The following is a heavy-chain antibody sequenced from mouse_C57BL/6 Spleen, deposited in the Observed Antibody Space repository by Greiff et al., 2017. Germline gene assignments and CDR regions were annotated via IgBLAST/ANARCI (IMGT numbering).Heavy chain of an antibody. CDR2: IDPSDSYT. D-gene: IGHD4-1*01. Sequence: VQLQQPGAELVMPGASVKLSCKASGYTFTSYWMHWVKQRPGQGLEWIGEIDPSDSYTNYNQKFKGKSTLTVDKSSSTAYMQLSSLTSEDSAVYYCARTLTGKGDWFAYWGQGALVTVSA. J-gene: IGHJ3*01. V-gene: IGHV1-69*01. CDR3: ARTLTGKGDWFAY. CDR1: GYTFTSYW.